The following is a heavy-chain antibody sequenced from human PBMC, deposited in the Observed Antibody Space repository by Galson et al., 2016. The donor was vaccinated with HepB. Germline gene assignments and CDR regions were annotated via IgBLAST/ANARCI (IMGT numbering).Heavy chain of an antibody. CDR2: MSHSGST. CDR1: GASISNSDYY. V-gene: IGHV4-39*01. D-gene: IGHD4-23*01. CDR3: ARRGLRWWIDP. Sequence: SETLSLTCTVSGASISNSDYYWGYWDWIRQPPGKGLEWIGSMSHSGSTHYNPSLNSRVTIFVDTSKNQFSLRLRSVTAADTAMYYCARRGLRWWIDPWGQGTLVTLSS. J-gene: IGHJ5*02.